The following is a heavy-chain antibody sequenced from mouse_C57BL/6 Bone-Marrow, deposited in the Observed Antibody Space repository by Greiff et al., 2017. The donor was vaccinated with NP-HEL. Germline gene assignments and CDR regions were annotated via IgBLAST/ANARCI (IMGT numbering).Heavy chain of an antibody. D-gene: IGHD2-1*01. CDR3: ARHPRYYGRLVRMDY. Sequence: EVQLVESGGDLVKPGGSLKLSCAASGFTFSSYGMSWVRQTPDKRLEWVATISSGGSYTYYPDSVKGRFTISRDNAKNTLYLQMSSLKSEDTAMYYCARHPRYYGRLVRMDYWGQGTSVTVSS. CDR2: ISSGGSYT. J-gene: IGHJ4*01. V-gene: IGHV5-6*01. CDR1: GFTFSSYG.